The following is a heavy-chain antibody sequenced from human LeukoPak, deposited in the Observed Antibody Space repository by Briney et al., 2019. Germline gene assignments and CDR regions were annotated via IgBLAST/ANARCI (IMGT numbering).Heavy chain of an antibody. V-gene: IGHV3-23*01. CDR1: GFTFYTDA. D-gene: IGHD6-19*01. Sequence: GGSLRLSCAASGFTFYTDAMTWVRQAPGKGLQWVSAISGSGSDTYYEDSVKGRFTISRDNSKNVMYLQMNSLRAEDTAVYYCARDSSGWSKNYWGQGTLVIVSS. CDR2: ISGSGSDT. CDR3: ARDSSGWSKNY. J-gene: IGHJ4*02.